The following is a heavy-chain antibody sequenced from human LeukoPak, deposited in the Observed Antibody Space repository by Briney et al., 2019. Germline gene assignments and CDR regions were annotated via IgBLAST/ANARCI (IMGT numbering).Heavy chain of an antibody. Sequence: PSETLSLTCTVSGYSISSGYYWGWIRQPPGKGLEWIGRIYTSGSTNYNPSLKSRVTISVDTSKNQFSLKLSSVTAADTAVYYCAREGGDYGGNSGLFAFDIWGQGTMVTVSS. J-gene: IGHJ3*02. D-gene: IGHD4-23*01. CDR1: GYSISSGYY. CDR3: AREGGDYGGNSGLFAFDI. CDR2: IYTSGST. V-gene: IGHV4-38-2*02.